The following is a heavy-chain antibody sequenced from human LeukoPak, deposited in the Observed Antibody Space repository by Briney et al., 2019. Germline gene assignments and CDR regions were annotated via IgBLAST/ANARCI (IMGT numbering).Heavy chain of an antibody. J-gene: IGHJ5*02. Sequence: SETLSLTCTVSGGSISSYYWSWIRQPPGKGLEWIGYIYYSGSTNYNPSLKSRVTISVDTSKNQFSLKLSSVTAADTAVYYCARDVVCSSSCWFDPWGQGTLVTVSS. D-gene: IGHD6-13*01. CDR2: IYYSGST. CDR3: ARDVVCSSSCWFDP. CDR1: GGSISSYY. V-gene: IGHV4-59*01.